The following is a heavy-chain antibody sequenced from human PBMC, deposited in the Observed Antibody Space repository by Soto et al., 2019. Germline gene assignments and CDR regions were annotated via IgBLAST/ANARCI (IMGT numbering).Heavy chain of an antibody. D-gene: IGHD6-13*01. J-gene: IGHJ5*02. CDR1: GYTFTSYG. CDR2: ISAYNGNT. V-gene: IGHV1-18*01. CDR3: ARGRSDRQQLATSWFDP. Sequence: QVQLVQSGAEVKKPGASVKVSCKASGYTFTSYGISWVRQAPGQGLEWMGWISAYNGNTNYAQKRQGRVTMTTDTSTSTAYMELRSLRSDDTAVYYCARGRSDRQQLATSWFDPWGQGTLVTVSS.